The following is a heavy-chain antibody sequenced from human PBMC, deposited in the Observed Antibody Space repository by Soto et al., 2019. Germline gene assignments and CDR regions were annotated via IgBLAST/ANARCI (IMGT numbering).Heavy chain of an antibody. D-gene: IGHD3-10*01. Sequence: QVQLVESGGGVVQPGRSLRLSCSASGFTFSSYGMHWVRQAPGKGLEWVAAISYDGSNKYYADSVKGRFTISRDNSKNTLYLQMNSLRAEDTAVYYCAKDRGSGSYIPRGMDVWGQGTTVTVSS. CDR1: GFTFSSYG. CDR2: ISYDGSNK. J-gene: IGHJ6*02. V-gene: IGHV3-30*18. CDR3: AKDRGSGSYIPRGMDV.